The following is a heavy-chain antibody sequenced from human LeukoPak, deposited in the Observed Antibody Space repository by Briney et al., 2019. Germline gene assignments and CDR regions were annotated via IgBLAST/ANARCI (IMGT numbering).Heavy chain of an antibody. Sequence: KPGGSLRLSCAASGFTFRSYSMNWVRQAPGKGLEWVSSISISSSYIYYADSVKGRFTISRDNAKNSLYLQMNSLRAEDTAVYFCARSDYCGGDCCSSLSNYWGQGTLVTVSS. CDR2: ISISSSYI. CDR1: GFTFRSYS. J-gene: IGHJ4*02. V-gene: IGHV3-21*01. CDR3: ARSDYCGGDCCSSLSNY. D-gene: IGHD2-21*02.